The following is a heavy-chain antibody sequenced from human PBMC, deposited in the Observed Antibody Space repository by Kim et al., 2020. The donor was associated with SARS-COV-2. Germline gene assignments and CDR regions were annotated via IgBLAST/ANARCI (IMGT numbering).Heavy chain of an antibody. J-gene: IGHJ2*01. V-gene: IGHV4-59*01. CDR3: ARNPAGRFDL. CDR1: GGSISSYY. Sequence: SETLSLTCTVSGGSISSYYWSWIRQPPGKGLEWIGYIYYSGSTNYNPSLKSRVTISVDTSKNQFSLKLSSVTAADTAVYYCARNPAGRFDLWGRGTLVTVSS. CDR2: IYYSGST.